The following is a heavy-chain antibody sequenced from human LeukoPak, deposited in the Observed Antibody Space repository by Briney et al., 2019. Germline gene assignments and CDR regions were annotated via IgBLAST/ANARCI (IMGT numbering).Heavy chain of an antibody. Sequence: GGSLRLSCAASGFAFSSYGMHWVRQAPGKGLEWVAFIRYDGSNKYYADSVKGRFTISRDNSKNTLYLQMNSLRAEDTAVYYCAKDRVAPFDYWGQGTLVTVSS. V-gene: IGHV3-30*02. CDR1: GFAFSSYG. J-gene: IGHJ4*02. CDR2: IRYDGSNK. D-gene: IGHD3-10*01. CDR3: AKDRVAPFDY.